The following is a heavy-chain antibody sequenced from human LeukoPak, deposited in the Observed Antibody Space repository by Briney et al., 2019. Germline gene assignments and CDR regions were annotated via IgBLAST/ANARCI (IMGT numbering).Heavy chain of an antibody. CDR3: ARDLAAARLDF. CDR1: GFTFSNHG. Sequence: PGRSLRLSCAASGFTFSNHGMHWVRQAPAKGLERVANIWYDGSQEYYADTVKGRFTISRDISKNTLYLQMNSLRAEDTAVYYCARDLAAARLDFRGQGTLVTVSS. J-gene: IGHJ4*02. V-gene: IGHV3-33*01. CDR2: IWYDGSQE. D-gene: IGHD6-6*01.